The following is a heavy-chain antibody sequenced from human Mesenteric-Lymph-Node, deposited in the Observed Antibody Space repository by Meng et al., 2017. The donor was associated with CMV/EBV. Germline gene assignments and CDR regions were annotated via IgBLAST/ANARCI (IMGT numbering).Heavy chain of an antibody. Sequence: GSLRLSCTVSGGSISSSSYYWGWIRQPPGKGLEWIGSIYYSGSTNYNPSLKSRVTISVDTSKNQFSLKLSSVTAADTAVYYCARRRRYCSSTSCHVYYFDYWGQGTLVTVSS. CDR3: ARRRRYCSSTSCHVYYFDY. CDR2: IYYSGST. V-gene: IGHV4-39*07. J-gene: IGHJ4*02. CDR1: GGSISSSSYY. D-gene: IGHD2-2*01.